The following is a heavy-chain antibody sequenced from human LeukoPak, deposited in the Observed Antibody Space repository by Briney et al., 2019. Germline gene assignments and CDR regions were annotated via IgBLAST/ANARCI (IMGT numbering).Heavy chain of an antibody. Sequence: GGSLRLSCAASGFTFSSYGMHWLRQAPGKGLEWVAAIWYDGSNKYYADSAKGRFAISRDNSKNTLYLLMNSLRAEDTAVYYCARDGEDDSSGHYKPFDYWGQGTLVTVSS. CDR3: ARDGEDDSSGHYKPFDY. J-gene: IGHJ4*02. D-gene: IGHD3-22*01. CDR1: GFTFSSYG. CDR2: IWYDGSNK. V-gene: IGHV3-33*01.